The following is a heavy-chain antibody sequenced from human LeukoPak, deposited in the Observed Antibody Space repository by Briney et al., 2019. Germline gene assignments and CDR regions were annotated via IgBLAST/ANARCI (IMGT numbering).Heavy chain of an antibody. V-gene: IGHV3-33*01. CDR2: IWHDGNNK. CDR3: ARGPGSSVYASAIDY. Sequence: PGRSLRLSCAASGFTFSSYGMHWVRQAPGKGLEWAAVIWHDGNNKYYADSVKGRFTISRDNSKNTLYLQMNTLGAEDTAVYYCARGPGSSVYASAIDYWGQGTLVTVSS. J-gene: IGHJ4*02. D-gene: IGHD2-8*01. CDR1: GFTFSSYG.